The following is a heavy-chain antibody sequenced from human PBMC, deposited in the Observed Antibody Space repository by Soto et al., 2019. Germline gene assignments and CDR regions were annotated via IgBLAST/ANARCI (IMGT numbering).Heavy chain of an antibody. CDR1: GFTFSSYA. CDR3: AKASWTAFYYYYGMDV. Sequence: XVSLRLSCAASGFTFSSYAMSWVRQAPGKGLEWVSAISGSGGSTYYADSVKGRFTISRDNSKNTLYLQMNSLRAEDTAVYYCAKASWTAFYYYYGMDVWGQGTTVTVSS. V-gene: IGHV3-23*01. CDR2: ISGSGGST. D-gene: IGHD2-2*01. J-gene: IGHJ6*02.